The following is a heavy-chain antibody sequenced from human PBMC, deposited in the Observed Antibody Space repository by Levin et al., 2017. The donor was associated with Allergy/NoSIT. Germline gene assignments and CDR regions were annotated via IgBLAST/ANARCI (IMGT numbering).Heavy chain of an antibody. D-gene: IGHD1-1*01. Sequence: GGSLRLSCAASGFTFDDYAMHWVRQAPGKGLEWVSGISWNSGSIGYADSVKGRFTISRDNAKNSLYLQMNSLRAEDTALYYCAKDSGNSGNYWYFDLWGRGTLVTVSS. CDR2: ISWNSGSI. V-gene: IGHV3-9*01. CDR1: GFTFDDYA. J-gene: IGHJ2*01. CDR3: AKDSGNSGNYWYFDL.